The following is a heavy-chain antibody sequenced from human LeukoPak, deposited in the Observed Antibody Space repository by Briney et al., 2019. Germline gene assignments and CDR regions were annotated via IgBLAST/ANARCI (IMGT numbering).Heavy chain of an antibody. CDR1: GGSISSGSYY. V-gene: IGHV4-61*02. J-gene: IGHJ4*02. CDR2: IYTSGST. Sequence: PSQTLSLTCTVSGGSISSGSYYWSWIRQPAGKGLEWIGRIYTSGSTNYNPSLKSRVTISVDTSKNQFSLKLSSVTAADTAVYYCATWNVRNQLGLNYWGQGTLVTVSS. CDR3: ATWNVRNQLGLNY. D-gene: IGHD1-1*01.